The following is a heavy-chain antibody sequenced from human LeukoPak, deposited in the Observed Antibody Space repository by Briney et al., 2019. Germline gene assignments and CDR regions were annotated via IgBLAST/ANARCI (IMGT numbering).Heavy chain of an antibody. D-gene: IGHD1-26*01. CDR1: GFTFSTYG. CDR2: TWYDGSNK. V-gene: IGHV3-33*01. Sequence: GGSLRLSCATSGFTFSTYGMHWVRQAPGKGLEWVAVTWYDGSNKYHADSVKGRFTISRDNSKNTLFLQMNSLRAEDTAVYYCARDRGVGATEGGDYWGQGTLVTVSS. J-gene: IGHJ4*02. CDR3: ARDRGVGATEGGDY.